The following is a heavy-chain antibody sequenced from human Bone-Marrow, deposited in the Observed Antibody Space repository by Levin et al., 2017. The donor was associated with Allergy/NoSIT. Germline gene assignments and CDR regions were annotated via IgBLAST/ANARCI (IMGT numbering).Heavy chain of an antibody. Sequence: GGSLRLSCAASGFTFSSYAMHWVRQAPGKGLEWVAVISYDGSNKYYADSVKGRFTISRDNSKNTLYLQMNSLRAEDTAVYYCARAIPGTSLYYNYGMDVWGQGTTVTVSS. V-gene: IGHV3-30*04. D-gene: IGHD4-17*01. CDR2: ISYDGSNK. CDR3: ARAIPGTSLYYNYGMDV. CDR1: GFTFSSYA. J-gene: IGHJ6*02.